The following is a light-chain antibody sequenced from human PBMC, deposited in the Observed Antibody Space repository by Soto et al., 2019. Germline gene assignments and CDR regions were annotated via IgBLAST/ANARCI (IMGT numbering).Light chain of an antibody. CDR1: ESVSSSS. J-gene: IGKJ5*01. V-gene: IGKV3D-20*02. Sequence: EIVLTQSPGTLSLSPGERATLSCRASESVSSSSLAWYQQKPGQAPRLLIYGASNRATGIPDRFSGSGSGTDFTLTISRLEPEDFAVYYCQQRSNWPPITFGQGTRLEIK. CDR3: QQRSNWPPIT. CDR2: GAS.